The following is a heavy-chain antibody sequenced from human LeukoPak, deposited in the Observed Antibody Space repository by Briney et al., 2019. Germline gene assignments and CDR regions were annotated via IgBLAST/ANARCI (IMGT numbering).Heavy chain of an antibody. Sequence: PGGSLRLSCAASGFTFSSYAMSWVRQAPGKGLEWVSAISGSGGSTYYADSVKGRFTISRDNSKNTLYLQMNSLRAEDTAVYYCAKPGYCSGGSCYSSYYYMDVWDKGTTVTISS. D-gene: IGHD2-15*01. V-gene: IGHV3-23*01. CDR2: ISGSGGST. CDR1: GFTFSSYA. CDR3: AKPGYCSGGSCYSSYYYMDV. J-gene: IGHJ6*03.